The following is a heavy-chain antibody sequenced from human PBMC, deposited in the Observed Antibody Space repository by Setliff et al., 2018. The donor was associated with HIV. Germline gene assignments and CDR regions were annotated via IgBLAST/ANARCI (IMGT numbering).Heavy chain of an antibody. CDR2: VDYSGSF. CDR1: GFSIGRTSYY. V-gene: IGHV4-39*02. J-gene: IGHJ3*02. CDR3: ARDRLPDAFDI. Sequence: SETLSLTCSVSGFSIGRTSYYWGWIRQSPGKGLECIGSVDYSGSFNVISTLRNRLTISVDTSTNQFYLNLRSVTVADTAVYYCARDRLPDAFDIWGQGTMVTVSS.